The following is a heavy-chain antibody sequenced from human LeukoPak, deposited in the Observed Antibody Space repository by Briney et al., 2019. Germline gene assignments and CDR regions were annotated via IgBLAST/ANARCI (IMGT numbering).Heavy chain of an antibody. CDR3: ATVQKQDYDTRPYYDH. CDR1: GYTLTELS. J-gene: IGHJ4*02. CDR2: FDPEDGET. V-gene: IGHV1-24*01. D-gene: IGHD3-22*01. Sequence: ASVKVSCKVYGYTLTELSMHWVRQAPGKGLEWMGGFDPEDGETIYAQKFQGRVTMTEDKSTDTAYTELSSLRSEDTAVYYCATVQKQDYDTRPYYDHWGQGTLVTVSS.